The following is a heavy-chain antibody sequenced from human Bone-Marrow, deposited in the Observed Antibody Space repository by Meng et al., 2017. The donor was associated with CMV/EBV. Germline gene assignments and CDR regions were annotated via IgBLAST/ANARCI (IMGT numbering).Heavy chain of an antibody. J-gene: IGHJ6*02. D-gene: IGHD6-19*01. Sequence: GESLKISCAASGFTFSSYWMSWVRQAPGKGLEWVANIKQDGSEKYYVDSVKGRFTISRDNAKNSLYLQMNSLRAEDTAVYYCVRDGPRPAVAGPYYDYGMDVWGQGTTVTVSS. CDR3: VRDGPRPAVAGPYYDYGMDV. V-gene: IGHV3-7*01. CDR1: GFTFSSYW. CDR2: IKQDGSEK.